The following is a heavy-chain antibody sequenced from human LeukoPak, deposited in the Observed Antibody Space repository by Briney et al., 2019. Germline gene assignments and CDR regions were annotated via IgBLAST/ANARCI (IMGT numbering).Heavy chain of an antibody. CDR2: IKQDGSEK. J-gene: IGHJ4*02. CDR1: GFTFSSYW. V-gene: IGHV3-7*01. Sequence: GGSLRLSCAASGFTFSSYWMSWVRQAPGKGLEWVANIKQDGSEKYYVDSVKGRFTISRDNAKNSLYLQMNSLRAEDTAVYYCAGDLVRVYCSGGSCHDRYYFDYWGQGTLVTVSS. D-gene: IGHD2-15*01. CDR3: AGDLVRVYCSGGSCHDRYYFDY.